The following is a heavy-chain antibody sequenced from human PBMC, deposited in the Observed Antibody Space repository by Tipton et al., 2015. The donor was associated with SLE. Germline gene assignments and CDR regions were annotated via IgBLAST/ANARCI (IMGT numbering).Heavy chain of an antibody. CDR1: GFTVSSNY. J-gene: IGHJ3*02. CDR2: IYSGGST. D-gene: IGHD5-24*01. V-gene: IGHV3-66*02. Sequence: SLRLSCAASGFTVSSNYMSWARQAPGKGLEWVSVIYSGGSTYYADSVKGRFTISRDNSKNTLYLQMNSLRAEDTAVYYCARKMGEAIGPAFDIWGQGTMVTVSS. CDR3: ARKMGEAIGPAFDI.